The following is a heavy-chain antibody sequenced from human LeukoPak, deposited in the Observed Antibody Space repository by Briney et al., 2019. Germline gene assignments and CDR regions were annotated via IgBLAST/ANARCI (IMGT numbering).Heavy chain of an antibody. J-gene: IGHJ5*02. V-gene: IGHV4-59*12. Sequence: SETLSLTCTVSGGSISSYYWSWIRQPPGKGLEWIGYIYYSGSTNYNPSLKSRVTISVDKSKNQFSLKLSSVTAADTAVYYCARVLLVIRSSVWWFDPWGQGTLVTVSS. D-gene: IGHD6-6*01. CDR1: GGSISSYY. CDR2: IYYSGST. CDR3: ARVLLVIRSSVWWFDP.